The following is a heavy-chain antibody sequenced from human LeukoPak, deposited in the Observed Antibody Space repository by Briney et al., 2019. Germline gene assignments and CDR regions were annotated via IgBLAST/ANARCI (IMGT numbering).Heavy chain of an antibody. Sequence: SETLSLTCTVSGGSISSSSYYWGWIRQPPGKGLEWIGSIYYSGSTYYNPSLKSRVTISVDTSKNQFSLKLSSVTAADEPLYYCARYCSSTSCPTSLDALDLWGQGTTITVSS. CDR2: IYYSGST. CDR3: ARYCSSTSCPTSLDALDL. V-gene: IGHV4-39*01. J-gene: IGHJ3*01. D-gene: IGHD2-2*01. CDR1: GGSISSSSYY.